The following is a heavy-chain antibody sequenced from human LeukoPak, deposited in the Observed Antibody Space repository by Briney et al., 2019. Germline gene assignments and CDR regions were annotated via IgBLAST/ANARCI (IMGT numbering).Heavy chain of an antibody. V-gene: IGHV4-59*01. CDR3: ARGRVTFDS. J-gene: IGHJ4*02. CDR1: GDSISNYY. D-gene: IGHD2-21*02. Sequence: PSETLSLTCTVSGDSISNYYWSWIRQPPGKGLEWIGYIHYSGSTNYDPSLKSRVTISVDTSKSQFSLKVTSVTAADTAVYYCARGRVTFDSWDQGTLVTVFS. CDR2: IHYSGST.